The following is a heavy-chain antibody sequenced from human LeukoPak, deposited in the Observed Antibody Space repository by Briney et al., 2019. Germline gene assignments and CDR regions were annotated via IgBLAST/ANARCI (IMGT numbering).Heavy chain of an antibody. Sequence: GGSLRLSCAASGFTFSSCTMNWVRQAPGKGLEWVSPISSSTSYIYYADSVKGRFTISRDNAKNTLYLQMNSLRAEDTAIYYCARDIAAAVDYWGQGTLVTVSS. V-gene: IGHV3-21*01. J-gene: IGHJ4*02. CDR3: ARDIAAAVDY. CDR2: ISSSTSYI. CDR1: GFTFSSCT. D-gene: IGHD6-13*01.